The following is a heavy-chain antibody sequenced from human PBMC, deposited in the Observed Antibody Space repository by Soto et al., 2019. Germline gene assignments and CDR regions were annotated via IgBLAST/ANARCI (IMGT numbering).Heavy chain of an antibody. CDR3: ARVQILFGIINVFDY. CDR1: GASINSAGYY. V-gene: IGHV4-31*03. D-gene: IGHD3-16*01. Sequence: PSETLSLTCTVTGASINSAGYYWSWIRQHPGKGLEWIGDIYYSGSTHYNPSLKSRVSISVDTSESQFSLKVTSVTAADTAVYFCARVQILFGIINVFDYWGHGTLVTVSS. J-gene: IGHJ4*01. CDR2: IYYSGST.